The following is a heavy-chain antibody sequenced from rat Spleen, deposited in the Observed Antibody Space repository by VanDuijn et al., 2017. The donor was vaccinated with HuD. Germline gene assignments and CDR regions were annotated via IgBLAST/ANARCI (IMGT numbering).Heavy chain of an antibody. CDR1: GFTFSNYD. Sequence: EVQLVESDGGLVQPGRSMKLSCAASGFTFSNYDMAWVRQAPTKGLEWVASISYAGSSTYYRDPVKGRFTISRDNAKSTLYLQMDSLRSEDTATYYCTTSGVTPGDYWGQGVMVTVSS. D-gene: IGHD1-4*01. V-gene: IGHV5-20*01. J-gene: IGHJ2*01. CDR3: TTSGVTPGDY. CDR2: ISYAGSST.